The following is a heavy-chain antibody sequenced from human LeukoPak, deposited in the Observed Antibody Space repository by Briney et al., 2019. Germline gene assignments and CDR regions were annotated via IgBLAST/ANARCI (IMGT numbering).Heavy chain of an antibody. J-gene: IGHJ6*03. D-gene: IGHD3-3*01. CDR2: ISSSSSTI. Sequence: GGSLRLSCAASGFTFSSYSMNWVRQAPGKGLEWVSYISSSSSTIYYADSVKGRFTISRENAKNSLYLQMNSLRAEDTAVYYCARVGGYYYYMDVWGKGTTVTVSS. V-gene: IGHV3-48*04. CDR1: GFTFSSYS. CDR3: ARVGGYYYYMDV.